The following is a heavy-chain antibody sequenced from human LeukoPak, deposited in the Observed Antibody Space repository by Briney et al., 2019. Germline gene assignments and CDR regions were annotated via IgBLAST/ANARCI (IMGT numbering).Heavy chain of an antibody. J-gene: IGHJ6*02. V-gene: IGHV3-21*01. CDR3: ARGGVGGATRYGMDV. D-gene: IGHD1-26*01. Sequence: GGSLRLSCAASGFTFSSYSMNWVRQAPGKGLEWVSSISSSSSSIYYADSVKGRFTISRDNAKNSLYLQMNSLRVEDTAVYYCARGGVGGATRYGMDVWGQGTTVTVSS. CDR1: GFTFSSYS. CDR2: ISSSSSSI.